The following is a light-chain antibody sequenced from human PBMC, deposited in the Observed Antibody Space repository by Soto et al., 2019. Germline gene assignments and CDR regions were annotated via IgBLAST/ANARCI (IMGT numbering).Light chain of an antibody. CDR1: QAINNY. CDR2: AVS. CDR3: QQYYSEPFT. Sequence: DIQMTQSPSSLSASVGDRVTITCLASQAINNYLVWFQQKPGKAPKSLIYAVSNLQGGVPSKFSGSGSGTDFTLTISSLQPEDFATYYCQQYYSEPFTFGQGTKLEIK. V-gene: IGKV1-16*02. J-gene: IGKJ2*01.